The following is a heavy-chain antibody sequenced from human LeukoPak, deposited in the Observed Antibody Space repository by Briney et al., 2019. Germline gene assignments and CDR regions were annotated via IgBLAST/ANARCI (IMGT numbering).Heavy chain of an antibody. CDR3: ARAAGDRTEPTQPFDY. CDR1: GFTVSSKY. J-gene: IGHJ4*02. Sequence: GGSLRLSCAASGFTVSSKYMSWVRQAPGKGLEWVSVIYSGGSTYYADSVKGRFTISRDNSKNTLYLQMNSLKAEDTAVYYCARAAGDRTEPTQPFDYWGQGALVTVSS. D-gene: IGHD1-1*01. CDR2: IYSGGST. V-gene: IGHV3-53*01.